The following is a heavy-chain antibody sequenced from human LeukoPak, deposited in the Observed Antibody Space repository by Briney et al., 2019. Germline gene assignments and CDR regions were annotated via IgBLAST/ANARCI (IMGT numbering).Heavy chain of an antibody. V-gene: IGHV4-39*01. CDR2: IYYSGST. CDR3: ARYRIAVAGTAN. Sequence: PSETLSLTCTVSGGTISSSSYYWRWIRQPPGKGLEWIGSIYYSGSTYYNPSLKSRVTISVDTSKNQFSLKLSSVTAADTAVYYCARYRIAVAGTANWGQGTLVTVSS. CDR1: GGTISSSSYY. J-gene: IGHJ4*02. D-gene: IGHD6-19*01.